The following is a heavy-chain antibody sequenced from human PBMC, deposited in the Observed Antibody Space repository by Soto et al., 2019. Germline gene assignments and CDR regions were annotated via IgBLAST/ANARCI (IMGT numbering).Heavy chain of an antibody. CDR1: GDSVSSNSAA. CDR2: TYYRSKWYN. CDR3: ARSPGYCSGGSCYYYYYGMDV. Sequence: SQTLSLTCAISGDSVSSNSAAWNWIRPSPSRGLEWLGRTYYRSKWYNDYAVSVKSRITINPDTSKNQFSLQLNSVTPEDTAVYYCARSPGYCSGGSCYYYYYGMDVWGQGTTVTVSS. J-gene: IGHJ6*02. D-gene: IGHD2-15*01. V-gene: IGHV6-1*01.